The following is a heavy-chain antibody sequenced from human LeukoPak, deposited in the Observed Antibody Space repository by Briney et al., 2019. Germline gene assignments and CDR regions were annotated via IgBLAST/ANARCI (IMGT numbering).Heavy chain of an antibody. D-gene: IGHD3-10*01. Sequence: SETLSLTCTVSGASISTYSWSWIRQPPGKGLEFIGYPYNSGSISYNPSLKSRVTISLDRSKNQFSLKLSSVTSADKAVYYCARAVGSGTNWFDPWGQGTLVTVSS. CDR3: ARAVGSGTNWFDP. CDR1: GASISTYS. CDR2: PYNSGSI. J-gene: IGHJ5*02. V-gene: IGHV4-59*01.